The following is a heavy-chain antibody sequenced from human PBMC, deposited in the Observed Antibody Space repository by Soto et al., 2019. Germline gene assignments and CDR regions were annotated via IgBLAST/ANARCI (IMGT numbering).Heavy chain of an antibody. Sequence: QLQLQESGPGLVKPSETLSLTCTVSGGSISSSSYYWGWIRQPPGKGLEWIGSIYYSGSTYYKPSLKSRVTISVDTSKNPFSRKLSYVTAADTAVYYCARDDGDYYYYYYGMDVWGQGTTVTVSS. CDR1: GGSISSSSYY. D-gene: IGHD4-17*01. J-gene: IGHJ6*02. CDR2: IYYSGST. CDR3: ARDDGDYYYYYYGMDV. V-gene: IGHV4-39*02.